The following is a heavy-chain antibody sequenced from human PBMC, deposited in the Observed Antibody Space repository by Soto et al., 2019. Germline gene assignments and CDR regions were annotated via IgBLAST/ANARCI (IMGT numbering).Heavy chain of an antibody. CDR2: IYSGSA. CDR1: GASVSSNNY. CDR3: ARASGIWYHFDY. J-gene: IGHJ4*02. D-gene: IGHD6-13*01. Sequence: SETLSLTCTVSGASVSSNNYWTWIRQPPGKELAWIGYIYSGSANCYPSLKSRVTISVDTSKNQFSLKLSSVTAADRAVYFCARASGIWYHFDYWGLGTLVTVSS. V-gene: IGHV4-61*01.